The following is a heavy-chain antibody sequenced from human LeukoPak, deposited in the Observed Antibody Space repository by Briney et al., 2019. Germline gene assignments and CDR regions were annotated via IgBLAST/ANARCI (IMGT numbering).Heavy chain of an antibody. CDR2: ISGSGGST. J-gene: IGHJ3*02. D-gene: IGHD3-9*01. CDR3: ASAYYDILTGYYDAFDI. CDR1: GFTFSDYA. V-gene: IGHV3-23*01. Sequence: QTGGSLRLSCAASGFTFSDYAMSWVRQAPGKGLEWVSAISGSGGSTYYADSVKGRFTISRDNAKNSLYLQMNSLRAEDTAVYYCASAYYDILTGYYDAFDIWGQGTMVTVSS.